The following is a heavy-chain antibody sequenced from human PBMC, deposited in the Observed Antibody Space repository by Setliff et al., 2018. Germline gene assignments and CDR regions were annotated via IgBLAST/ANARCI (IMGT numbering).Heavy chain of an antibody. Sequence: PGGSLRLSCAASGFTFRSYAMNWVRQAPGKGLEWVANIKQDGSERHYVDSVKGRFTISRDNAKNSLYLQITSLRAEDTAVYYCARGAHAYGYWGQGTLVTVSS. J-gene: IGHJ4*02. CDR2: IKQDGSER. CDR1: GFTFRSYA. V-gene: IGHV3-7*01. CDR3: ARGAHAYGY. D-gene: IGHD5-18*01.